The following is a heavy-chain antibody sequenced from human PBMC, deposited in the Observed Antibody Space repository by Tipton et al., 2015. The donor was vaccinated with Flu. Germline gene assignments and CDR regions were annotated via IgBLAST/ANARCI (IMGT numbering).Heavy chain of an antibody. Sequence: LRLSCTVSGGSISSGGYYWSWIRQHPGKGLVWIGYISYSGITYYNPSLKSRVTISVDTSKNQFSLKVSSVTAADTAMYYCARTDSALTIFFDYWGQGTLVPVSS. V-gene: IGHV4-31*03. D-gene: IGHD4-11*01. CDR3: ARTDSALTIFFDY. CDR2: ISYSGIT. CDR1: GGSISSGGYY. J-gene: IGHJ4*02.